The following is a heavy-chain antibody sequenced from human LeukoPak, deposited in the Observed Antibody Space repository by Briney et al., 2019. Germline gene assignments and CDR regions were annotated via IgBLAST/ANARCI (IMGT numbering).Heavy chain of an antibody. Sequence: GGSLRLSCAASGFTFSSYGMHWVRQAPGKGLEWVAVISYDGSNKYYADSVKGRFTISRDNSKNTLYLQMNSLRAEDTAVYYCAKDRSGWPEYYFDYWGQGTLVTVSS. J-gene: IGHJ4*02. V-gene: IGHV3-30*18. CDR3: AKDRSGWPEYYFDY. CDR2: ISYDGSNK. D-gene: IGHD6-19*01. CDR1: GFTFSSYG.